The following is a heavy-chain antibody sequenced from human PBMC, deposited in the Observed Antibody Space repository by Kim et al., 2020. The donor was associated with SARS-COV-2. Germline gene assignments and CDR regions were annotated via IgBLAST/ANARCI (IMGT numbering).Heavy chain of an antibody. V-gene: IGHV1-18*04. D-gene: IGHD3-22*01. CDR3: ARWSGDVVTTSYYYYGLDV. CDR2: ISGYNGNT. J-gene: IGHJ6*02. Sequence: ASVKVSCKASGYTFTSYGISWVRQAPGQGLEWMGWISGYNGNTKYVQKLQGRVTMTTDTSTSTAYMELRSLRSDDTAVYYCARWSGDVVTTSYYYYGLDVWGQGTTVTVSS. CDR1: GYTFTSYG.